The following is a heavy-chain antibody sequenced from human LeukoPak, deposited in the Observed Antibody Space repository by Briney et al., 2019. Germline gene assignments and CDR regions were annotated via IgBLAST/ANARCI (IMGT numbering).Heavy chain of an antibody. Sequence: GGSLRLSCAASGFTFSSYWMTWVRQVPGKGLEWVANIKHDGSEKYYVGSVKGRFTISRDNAKNSLYLQMNSLRAEDTAVYYCARLGEKADFDYWGQGTLVTVSS. CDR1: GFTFSSYW. CDR2: IKHDGSEK. CDR3: ARLGEKADFDY. J-gene: IGHJ4*02. D-gene: IGHD3-16*01. V-gene: IGHV3-7*01.